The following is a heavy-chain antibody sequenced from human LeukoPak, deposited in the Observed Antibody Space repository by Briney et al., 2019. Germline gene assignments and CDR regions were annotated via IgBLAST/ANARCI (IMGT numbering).Heavy chain of an antibody. D-gene: IGHD2-2*01. CDR2: IIPIFGTA. J-gene: IGHJ5*02. CDR3: ARGLGSYCSSTSCVYNWFDP. CDR1: GGTFSSYA. Sequence: SVKVSCKASGGTFSSYAISWVRQAPGQGLEWMGGIIPIFGTANYAQKFQGRVTITTDESTSTAYMELSSLRSEDTAVYYCARGLGSYCSSTSCVYNWFDPWGQGTLVTVSS. V-gene: IGHV1-69*05.